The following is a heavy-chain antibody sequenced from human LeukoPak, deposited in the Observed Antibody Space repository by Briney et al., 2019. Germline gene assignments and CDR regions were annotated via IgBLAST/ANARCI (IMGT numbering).Heavy chain of an antibody. J-gene: IGHJ6*02. CDR3: ATIGCSSTSCYADYYYYGMDV. CDR1: GYILTELS. CDR2: FDPEDGET. Sequence: GPVKVSCKVSGYILTELSMHWVRQAPGKGLEWMGGFDPEDGETIYAQKFQGRVTMTEDTSTDTAYMELSSLRSEDTAVYYCATIGCSSTSCYADYYYYGMDVWGQGTTVTVSS. V-gene: IGHV1-24*01. D-gene: IGHD2-2*01.